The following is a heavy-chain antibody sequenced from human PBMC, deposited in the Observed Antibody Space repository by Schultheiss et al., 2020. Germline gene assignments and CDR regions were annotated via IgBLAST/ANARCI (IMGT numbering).Heavy chain of an antibody. CDR3: ARGDSSRPVYFDY. CDR1: EFTLTAYW. CDR2: LKPDGSVR. D-gene: IGHD6-13*01. V-gene: IGHV3-7*01. Sequence: GGSLRLSCAASEFTLTAYWMSWVRQAPGKGLEWVASLKPDGSVRYYVDSVKGRFTISKDNAKNSVYLEMNSLRAEDTAVYYCARGDSSRPVYFDYWGQGTLVTVPQ. J-gene: IGHJ4*02.